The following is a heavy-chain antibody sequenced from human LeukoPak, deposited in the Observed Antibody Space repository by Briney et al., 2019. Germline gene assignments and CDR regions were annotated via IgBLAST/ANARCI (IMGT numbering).Heavy chain of an antibody. CDR2: IYSGGST. Sequence: PGGSLRLSCAASGFTVSSNYMSWVRQAPGKGLEWVSVIYSGGSTYYADYVKGRFTISRDNSKNSLYLHMDSLRAEDTAVYYCARYYCNSTSCHYFDYWGQGTLVTVSS. J-gene: IGHJ4*02. CDR3: ARYYCNSTSCHYFDY. V-gene: IGHV3-53*01. D-gene: IGHD2-2*01. CDR1: GFTVSSNY.